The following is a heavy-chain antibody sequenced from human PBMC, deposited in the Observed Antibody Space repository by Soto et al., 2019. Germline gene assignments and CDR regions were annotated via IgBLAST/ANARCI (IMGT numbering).Heavy chain of an antibody. J-gene: IGHJ4*02. Sequence: QVQLEESGPGLAKPSGTLSLTCTVSGGSISSNNWWSWVRQPPGKGLEWIGEIYHSGSTNYNPSLKSRVIISVDTSKNQCSLRLSSVTAADTAVYYCARYIAASGTYYLDFWGQGTLVTVSS. CDR3: ARYIAASGTYYLDF. D-gene: IGHD6-13*01. CDR2: IYHSGST. V-gene: IGHV4-4*02. CDR1: GGSISSNNW.